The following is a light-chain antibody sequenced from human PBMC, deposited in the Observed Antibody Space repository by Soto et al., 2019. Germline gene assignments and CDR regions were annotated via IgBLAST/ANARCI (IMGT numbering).Light chain of an antibody. CDR1: SSDVGGYNY. J-gene: IGLJ2*01. Sequence: QSALTQPASVSGSPGQSITISCTGTSSDVGGYNYVSWYQQHPGKAPKLMIYEVRNRPSGVSNCFSGSKSGNTASLTISVLQAEDEADYYCSSYTSSSTVVFGGGTKLTVL. CDR3: SSYTSSSTVV. CDR2: EVR. V-gene: IGLV2-14*01.